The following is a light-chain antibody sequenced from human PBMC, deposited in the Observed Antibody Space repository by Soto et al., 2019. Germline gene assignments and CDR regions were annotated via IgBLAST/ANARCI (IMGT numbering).Light chain of an antibody. CDR3: NSYTTSNTFV. CDR1: SSGIGAHNF. J-gene: IGLJ1*01. Sequence: LTQPACVSGSPGQAITVSCSGTSSGIGAHNFVSWYQQHPGKAPKLIIYEVINRPSGVSDRFSGSKSGNTASLTISGLQSEDEADYYCNSYTTSNTFVFGSGTKVTVL. CDR2: EVI. V-gene: IGLV2-14*03.